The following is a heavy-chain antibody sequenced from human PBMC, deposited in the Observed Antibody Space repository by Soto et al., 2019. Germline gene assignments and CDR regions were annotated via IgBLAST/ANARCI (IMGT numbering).Heavy chain of an antibody. D-gene: IGHD5-12*01. V-gene: IGHV3-13*04. CDR2: IGTAGDT. Sequence: EVQLVESGGGLVQPGGSLRLSCAASGFTFSSYDMHWVRQPTGKGLEWVSAIGTAGDTYYPASVKGRFTISREHAKNSLYLQMNSLRAGDTAVYYCARVLRGYSGFEDYYDYWGQGALVTVSS. J-gene: IGHJ4*02. CDR3: ARVLRGYSGFEDYYDY. CDR1: GFTFSSYD.